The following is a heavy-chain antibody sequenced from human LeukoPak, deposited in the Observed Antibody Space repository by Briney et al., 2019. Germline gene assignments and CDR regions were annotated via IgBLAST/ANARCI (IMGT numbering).Heavy chain of an antibody. D-gene: IGHD1-26*01. CDR3: ARESNLPVASSDY. V-gene: IGHV3-11*01. Sequence: GGSLRLSCAASGFTFSDYYMSWIRQAPGKGLEWVSYISSSGSTIYYADSVKGRFTISRDNAKNSLYLQMNSLRAEDTAVYYCARESNLPVASSDYWGQGTLVTVPS. CDR1: GFTFSDYY. J-gene: IGHJ4*02. CDR2: ISSSGSTI.